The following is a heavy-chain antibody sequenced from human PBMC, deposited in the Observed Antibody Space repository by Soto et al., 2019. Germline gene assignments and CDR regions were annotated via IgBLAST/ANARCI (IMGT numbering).Heavy chain of an antibody. D-gene: IGHD3-10*01. CDR2: IYYSGST. CDR1: GGSISSGDYY. Sequence: SETLSLTCTVSGGSISSGDYYWSWIRQPPGKGLEWIGYIYYSGSTYYNPSLKSRVTISVDTSKNQFSLKLSSVTAADTAVYYCARAVWFGECYFDYWGQGTLVTVSS. V-gene: IGHV4-30-4*01. J-gene: IGHJ4*02. CDR3: ARAVWFGECYFDY.